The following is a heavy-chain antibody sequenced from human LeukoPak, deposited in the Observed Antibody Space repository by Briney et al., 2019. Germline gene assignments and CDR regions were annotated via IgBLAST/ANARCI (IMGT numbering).Heavy chain of an antibody. CDR2: INPNSGGA. CDR3: AKQTRYYYDSSGDYPWDY. Sequence: EASVKVSCKASGYTFTGYYMHWVRQAPGQGLEWMGWINPNSGGANYAQKFQGRVTMTRDTSISTAYMELSRLRSDDTAVYYCAKQTRYYYDSSGDYPWDYWGQGTLVTVSS. D-gene: IGHD3-22*01. J-gene: IGHJ4*02. CDR1: GYTFTGYY. V-gene: IGHV1-2*02.